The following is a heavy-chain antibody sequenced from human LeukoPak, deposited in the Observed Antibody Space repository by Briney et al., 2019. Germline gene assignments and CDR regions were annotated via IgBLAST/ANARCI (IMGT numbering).Heavy chain of an antibody. CDR1: RGSISGSY. Sequence: SETLSLTCTVSRGSISGSYWSWLRQPPGKGLEWIGYIHYSGTTRYTPSLESRTSIVVDMSKNQFSLRLSSVTAADTATYYCAKQKLDSGSGHYYFDYWGQGTLVTVSS. D-gene: IGHD1-26*01. CDR3: AKQKLDSGSGHYYFDY. CDR2: IHYSGTT. V-gene: IGHV4-59*01. J-gene: IGHJ4*02.